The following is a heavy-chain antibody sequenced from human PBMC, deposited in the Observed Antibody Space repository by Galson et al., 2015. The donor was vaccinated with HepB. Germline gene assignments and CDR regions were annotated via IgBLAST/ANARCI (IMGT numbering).Heavy chain of an antibody. CDR2: INAGNGNT. CDR1: GYTFTSYA. CDR3: ATSMVRGVIILKTYGMDV. Sequence: SVKVSCKASGYTFTSYAMHWVRQAPGQRLEWMGWINAGNGNTKYSQKFQGRVTITRDTSASTAYMELSSLRSEDTAVYYCATSMVRGVIILKTYGMDVWGQGTTVTVSS. J-gene: IGHJ6*02. V-gene: IGHV1-3*01. D-gene: IGHD3-10*01.